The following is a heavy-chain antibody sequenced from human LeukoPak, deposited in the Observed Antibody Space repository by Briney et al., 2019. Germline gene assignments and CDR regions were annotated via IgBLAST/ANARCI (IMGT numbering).Heavy chain of an antibody. CDR1: GYTFTDYG. J-gene: IGHJ4*02. V-gene: IGHV1-18*04. CDR2: ISTSSAKT. D-gene: IGHD1-1*01. Sequence: ASLRVSCRTSGYTFTDYGISWARRAPGQRLEWLGWISTSSAKTNYAQSLRGRVSMTTDTTTTSAYMELTSLRSGDTAVYYCARDKDWNLDYWGQGTLVTVSS. CDR3: ARDKDWNLDY.